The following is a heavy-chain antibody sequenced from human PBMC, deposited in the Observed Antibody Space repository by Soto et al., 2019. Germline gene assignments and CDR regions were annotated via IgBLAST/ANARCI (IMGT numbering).Heavy chain of an antibody. D-gene: IGHD6-19*01. CDR2: ISYDGSNK. Sequence: QVQLVESGGGVVQPGRSLRLSCAASGFTFSSYGMHWVRQAPGKGLEWVAVISYDGSNKYYADSVKGRFTISRDNSKNTLYLKMNSLRAEDTAVYYCAKPGSGWSRFGDGMDVWGQGTTVTVSS. CDR1: GFTFSSYG. J-gene: IGHJ6*02. V-gene: IGHV3-30*18. CDR3: AKPGSGWSRFGDGMDV.